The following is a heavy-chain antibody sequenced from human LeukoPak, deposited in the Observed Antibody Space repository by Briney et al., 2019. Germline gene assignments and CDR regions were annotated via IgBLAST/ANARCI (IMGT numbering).Heavy chain of an antibody. CDR2: IRYDGRNK. CDR3: AKTFGVLLWFGELLRGPYYFDY. Sequence: GGSLRLSCAASGFTFSTYGMHWVRQAPGKGLEWVAFIRYDGRNKYYADSVKGRFTISRDNSKNTLCLQMNSLRAEDTAVYYCAKTFGVLLWFGELLRGPYYFDYWGQGTLVTVSS. CDR1: GFTFSTYG. D-gene: IGHD3-10*01. J-gene: IGHJ4*02. V-gene: IGHV3-30*02.